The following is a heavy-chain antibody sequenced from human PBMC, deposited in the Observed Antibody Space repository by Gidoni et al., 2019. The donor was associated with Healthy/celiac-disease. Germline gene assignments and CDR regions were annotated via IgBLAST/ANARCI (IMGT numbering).Heavy chain of an antibody. D-gene: IGHD6-19*01. J-gene: IGHJ4*02. V-gene: IGHV3-30*18. Sequence: QVQLVESGGGVVQPGRSLRLSCAASGFTFSSYGMHWVRQAPGKGLEWVAVISYDGSNKYYADSVKGRFTISRDNSKNTLYLQMNSLRAEDTAVYYCAKSYSSGWYGGGDYWGQGTLVTVSS. CDR3: AKSYSSGWYGGGDY. CDR1: GFTFSSYG. CDR2: ISYDGSNK.